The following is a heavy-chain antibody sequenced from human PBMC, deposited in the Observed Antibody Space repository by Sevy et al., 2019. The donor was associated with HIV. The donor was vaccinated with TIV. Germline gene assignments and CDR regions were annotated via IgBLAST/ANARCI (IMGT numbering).Heavy chain of an antibody. V-gene: IGHV3-30*02. Sequence: GGSLRLSCAACGFTFSHYGMHWVRQAPGKGLEWVTFIQYDGNNKYYADSVKGRFTISRDNSKNMFFLQMNDLRAEDTALYYCAKNTAAAGVGGFDYWGQGALVTVSS. CDR2: IQYDGNNK. CDR3: AKNTAAAGVGGFDY. D-gene: IGHD6-13*01. J-gene: IGHJ4*02. CDR1: GFTFSHYG.